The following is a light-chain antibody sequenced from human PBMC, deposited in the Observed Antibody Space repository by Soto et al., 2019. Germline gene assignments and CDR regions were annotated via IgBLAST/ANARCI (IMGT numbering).Light chain of an antibody. V-gene: IGKV3-15*01. Sequence: EVGMTQSPATLSVSPGERVTLSCRASQSVRNSLTWYQQERGQAPRLLIYDVSTRATGVPARFSGSGSGTEFTITISGLQSEDFGVYFCQHYSTWPLAFGGGTRVEIK. CDR3: QHYSTWPLA. J-gene: IGKJ4*01. CDR2: DVS. CDR1: QSVRNS.